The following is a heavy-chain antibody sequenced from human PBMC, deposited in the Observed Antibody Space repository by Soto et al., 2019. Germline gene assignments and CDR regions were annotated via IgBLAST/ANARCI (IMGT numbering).Heavy chain of an antibody. CDR1: GFTFSSYS. J-gene: IGHJ4*02. Sequence: WGSLRLSCAASGFTFSSYSINWVRQAPGKGLEWVTSISSSSSHIYYADSVKGRFTISRDNAKKSLYLQMNSLRVEDTAVYYCARDRGYDILTGYSVKDYWGQGSLVTVSS. V-gene: IGHV3-21*01. CDR2: ISSSSSHI. CDR3: ARDRGYDILTGYSVKDY. D-gene: IGHD3-9*01.